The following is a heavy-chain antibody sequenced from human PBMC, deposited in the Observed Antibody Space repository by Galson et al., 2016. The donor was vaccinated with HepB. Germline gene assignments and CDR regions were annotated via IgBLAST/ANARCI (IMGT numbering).Heavy chain of an antibody. V-gene: IGHV3-64D*08. CDR1: GFTFSLYA. CDR3: VKDRYGALYYFDY. D-gene: IGHD4-17*01. Sequence: SLRLSCAASGFTFSLYAMHWVRQPPGKGLEYVSAMSSNGGTTYYAYSVKGRFTISRDNSKNTLYLQMSSLRAEDTAVCYCVKDRYGALYYFDYWGQGTLVTVSS. CDR2: MSSNGGTT. J-gene: IGHJ4*02.